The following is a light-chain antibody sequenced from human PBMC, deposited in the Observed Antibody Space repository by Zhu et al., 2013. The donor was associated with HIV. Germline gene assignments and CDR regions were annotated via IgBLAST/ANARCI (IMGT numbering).Light chain of an antibody. V-gene: IGKV3-15*01. CDR2: GAS. Sequence: EIVLTQSPVTLSVSPGERAILSCRASQSVASNLAWYQRRPGQAPRLLIYGASTRATGVPARFSGSGSGTDFTLTVSSLQSEDFAVYYCQQYGSSPLTFGGGTTLEIK. CDR1: QSVASN. J-gene: IGKJ4*01. CDR3: QQYGSSPLT.